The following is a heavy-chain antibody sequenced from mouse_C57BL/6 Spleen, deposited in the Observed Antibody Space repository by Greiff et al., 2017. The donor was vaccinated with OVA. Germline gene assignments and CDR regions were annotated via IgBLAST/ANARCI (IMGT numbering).Heavy chain of an antibody. J-gene: IGHJ2*01. D-gene: IGHD1-1*01. CDR2: IDPETGGT. CDR3: TRTTVVANDY. Sequence: VQLQQSGAELVRPGASVTLSCKASGYTFTDYEMHWVKQTPVHGLEWIGAIDPETGGTAYNQKFKGKAILTADKSSSTAYMELRSLTSEDSAVYYCTRTTVVANDYWGQGTTLTVSS. V-gene: IGHV1-15*01. CDR1: GYTFTDYE.